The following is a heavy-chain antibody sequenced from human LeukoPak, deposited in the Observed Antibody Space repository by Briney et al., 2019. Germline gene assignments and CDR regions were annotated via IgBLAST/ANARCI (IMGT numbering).Heavy chain of an antibody. CDR3: ARDCLYYYDSSGLDY. CDR1: GFTFSTYG. CDR2: ISGSGGST. J-gene: IGHJ4*02. V-gene: IGHV3-23*01. D-gene: IGHD3-22*01. Sequence: PGGTLRLSCVASGFTFSTYGMSWVRQAPGKGLEWVSAISGSGGSTYYADSVKGRFTISRDNSKNTLYLQMNSLRAEDTALYHCARDCLYYYDSSGLDYWGQGTLVTVSS.